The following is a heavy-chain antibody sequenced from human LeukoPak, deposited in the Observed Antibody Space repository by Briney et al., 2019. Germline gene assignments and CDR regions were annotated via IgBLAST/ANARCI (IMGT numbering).Heavy chain of an antibody. CDR2: INYSGST. V-gene: IGHV4-59*08. D-gene: IGHD3-16*01. CDR3: ARLNGGN. CDR1: GGPLSTYY. J-gene: IGHJ4*02. Sequence: SEPLTLTCTVSGGPLSTYYWRWIRQPPGKGLEWIGYINYSGSTNYNPPLKNRVSISVDTSKNQFYLRLSSVTATDTAVYYSARLNGGNWGQGTLVTVSS.